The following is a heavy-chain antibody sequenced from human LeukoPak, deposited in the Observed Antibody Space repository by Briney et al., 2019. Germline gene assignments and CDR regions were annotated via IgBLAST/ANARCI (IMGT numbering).Heavy chain of an antibody. D-gene: IGHD2/OR15-2a*01. CDR3: ARDYRSTFDL. CDR1: GFTXXDYY. CDR2: ISSSGSTI. J-gene: IGHJ2*01. V-gene: IGHV3-11*01. Sequence: ASGFTXXDYYXXWIRQAPGKGLEWVSYISSSGSTIYYADSVKGRFTISRDNAKNSLYLQMNSLRAEDTAVYYCARDYRSTFDLWGRGTLVTVSS.